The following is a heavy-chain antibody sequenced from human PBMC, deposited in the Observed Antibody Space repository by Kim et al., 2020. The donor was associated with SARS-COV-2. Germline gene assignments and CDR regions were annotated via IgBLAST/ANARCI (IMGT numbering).Heavy chain of an antibody. J-gene: IGHJ4*02. CDR3: ARHGLHAADFDY. D-gene: IGHD3-16*01. Sequence: ETLSLTCTVSGGSISSGNYYWGWIRQPPGKGLEWIGSVYYSGSTYYNPSLNSRVTISIDTSKSQFSLKVSSVTAADTAVYYCARHGLHAADFDYWSQGTLVTVSS. CDR2: VYYSGST. CDR1: GGSISSGNYY. V-gene: IGHV4-39*01.